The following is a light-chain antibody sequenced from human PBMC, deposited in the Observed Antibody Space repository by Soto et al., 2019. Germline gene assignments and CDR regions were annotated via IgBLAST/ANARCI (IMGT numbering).Light chain of an antibody. CDR3: AALDDSLSGVV. Sequence: QSVLTQPPSASGTPGQRVTISCSGSSSNIGNNYVYWFQQFPGTAPKLLIYRNNERPSGVPDRFSGSKSGTSASLAISGLRSEDEADYYCAALDDSLSGVVFGGGTKLTVL. V-gene: IGLV1-47*01. CDR1: SSNIGNNY. J-gene: IGLJ2*01. CDR2: RNN.